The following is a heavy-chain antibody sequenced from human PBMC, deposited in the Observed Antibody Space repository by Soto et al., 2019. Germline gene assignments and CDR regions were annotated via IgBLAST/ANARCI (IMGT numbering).Heavy chain of an antibody. D-gene: IGHD5-18*01. CDR1: GGTFSSYA. Sequence: GASVKVSCKASGGTFSSYAISWVRQAPGQGLEWMGGIIPIFGTANYAQKFQGRATITADESTSTAYMELSSLRSEDTAVYYCARDHLYSGYSYGYNYYYGMDVWGQGTTVTVSS. V-gene: IGHV1-69*13. J-gene: IGHJ6*02. CDR3: ARDHLYSGYSYGYNYYYGMDV. CDR2: IIPIFGTA.